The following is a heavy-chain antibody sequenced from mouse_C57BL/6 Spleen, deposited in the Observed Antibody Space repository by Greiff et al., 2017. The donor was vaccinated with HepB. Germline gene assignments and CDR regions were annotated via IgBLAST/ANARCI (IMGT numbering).Heavy chain of an antibody. Sequence: EVQLQQSGPELVKPGASVKISCKASGYTFTDYYMNWVKQSHGKSLEWIGDINPNNGGTSYNQKFKGKATLTVDKSSSTAYMELRSLTSEDSAVYYCAREGGKEKLRYYFDYWGQGTTLTVSS. V-gene: IGHV1-26*01. CDR1: GYTFTDYY. J-gene: IGHJ2*01. CDR2: INPNNGGT. CDR3: AREGGKEKLRYYFDY. D-gene: IGHD1-3*01.